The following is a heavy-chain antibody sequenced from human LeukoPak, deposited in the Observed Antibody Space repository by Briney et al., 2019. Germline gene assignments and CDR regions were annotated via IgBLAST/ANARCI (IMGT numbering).Heavy chain of an antibody. CDR1: GFTFSSHA. CDR3: ARVGTSSLRDWFDP. V-gene: IGHV3-30*04. CDR2: ISYDGSNK. J-gene: IGHJ5*02. Sequence: GGSLRLSCAASGFTFSSHAMNWVRQAPGMGLEWVAVISYDGSNKYYVDSVKGRFTISRENSKNTLYLQMNSLRAEDTAVYYCARVGTSSLRDWFDPWGQGTLVTVSS. D-gene: IGHD2-8*01.